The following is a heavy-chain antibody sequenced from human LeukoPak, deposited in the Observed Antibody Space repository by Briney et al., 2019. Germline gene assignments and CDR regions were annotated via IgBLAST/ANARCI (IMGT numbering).Heavy chain of an antibody. Sequence: ASVKVSSKASGYTFTGYYMHWVRQAPGQGLEWMGGINPNSGGTNYAQKFQGRVTMTRDTSISTAYMELSRLRSDDTAVYYCARQHAYGEYSFGYWGQGNLFTVSS. J-gene: IGHJ4*02. CDR1: GYTFTGYY. D-gene: IGHD4-17*01. CDR2: INPNSGGT. V-gene: IGHV1-2*02. CDR3: ARQHAYGEYSFGY.